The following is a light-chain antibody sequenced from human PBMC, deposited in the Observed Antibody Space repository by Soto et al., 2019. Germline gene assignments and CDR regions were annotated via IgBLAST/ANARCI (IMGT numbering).Light chain of an antibody. CDR3: QHYYSYPFT. Sequence: DIQMTQSPSTLSASVGDRVTITCRASQGISTWLAWYQQRPGQAPKVLIYDASSLESGVPSRFSGSGSEREFTLTISSLQPDDVAAYYCQHYYSYPFTFGPGTKVDIK. V-gene: IGKV1-5*01. J-gene: IGKJ3*01. CDR1: QGISTW. CDR2: DAS.